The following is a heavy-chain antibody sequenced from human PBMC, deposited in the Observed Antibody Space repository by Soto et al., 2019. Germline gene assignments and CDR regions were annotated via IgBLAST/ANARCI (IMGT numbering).Heavy chain of an antibody. CDR2: IYYSGSS. CDR3: AWHPTRYSSSPDS. V-gene: IGHV4-39*01. Sequence: QLQLQESGPGLVKPSETLSLTCSVSGGSIISDSYGWGWIRQPPGKGLEWIATIYYSGSSYYNPSLKSRVSISIDASENQVSLKLSSVTAADAAVYYCAWHPTRYSSSPDSWGQGTLVTVSS. D-gene: IGHD6-6*01. CDR1: GGSIISDSYG. J-gene: IGHJ4*02.